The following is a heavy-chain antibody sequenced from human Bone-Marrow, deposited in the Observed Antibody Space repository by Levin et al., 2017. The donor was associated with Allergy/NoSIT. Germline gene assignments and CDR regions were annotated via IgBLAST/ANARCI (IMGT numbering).Heavy chain of an antibody. V-gene: IGHV3-21*01. D-gene: IGHD4-11*01. CDR1: GFTFSSYS. CDR2: ISSSSSYI. J-gene: IGHJ4*02. CDR3: ARDSNHYSYFDY. Sequence: GGSLRLSCAASGFTFSSYSMNWVRQAPGKGLEWVSSISSSSSYIYYADSVKGRFTISRDNAKNSLYLQMNSLRAEDTAVYYCARDSNHYSYFDYWGQGTLVTVSS.